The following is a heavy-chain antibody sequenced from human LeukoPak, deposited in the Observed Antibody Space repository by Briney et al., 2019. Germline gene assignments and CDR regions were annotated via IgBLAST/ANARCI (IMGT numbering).Heavy chain of an antibody. CDR2: IWYDGSNK. J-gene: IGHJ5*01. Sequence: PGRSLRLSCAASGFTFSSYGMHWVRQAPGKGLEWVAVIWYDGSNKYYADSVKGRFTISRDNSKNTLYLQMNSLRAEDTAVYYCAKDCSGGSCFDYWGHGTLVTVSS. D-gene: IGHD2-15*01. CDR1: GFTFSSYG. CDR3: AKDCSGGSCFDY. V-gene: IGHV3-33*06.